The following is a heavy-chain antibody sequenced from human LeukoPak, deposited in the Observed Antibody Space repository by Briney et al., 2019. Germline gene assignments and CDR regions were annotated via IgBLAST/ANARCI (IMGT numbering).Heavy chain of an antibody. D-gene: IGHD6-13*01. V-gene: IGHV3-23*01. Sequence: GGSLRLSCSVSGLTFYTYAMSWVRQAPGKGLEWVSAISGRDGRTYYTDFVKGRFTISRDNSKNTLYLQMNSLRAEDTAVYYCCTSPSFGSSWYQFNYWGQGALVTVSS. CDR1: GLTFYTYA. CDR3: CTSPSFGSSWYQFNY. CDR2: ISGRDGRT. J-gene: IGHJ4*02.